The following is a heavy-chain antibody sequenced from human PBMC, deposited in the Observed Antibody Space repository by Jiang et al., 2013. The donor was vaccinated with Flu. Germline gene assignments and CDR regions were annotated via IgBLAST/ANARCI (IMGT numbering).Heavy chain of an antibody. CDR2: IWHDGSNQ. J-gene: IGHJ4*02. V-gene: IGHV3-30*02. CDR3: ATLRGSTYDTYLADF. CDR1: GFSFSFYA. Sequence: SGGGVVQPGGSLRLSCAASGFSFSFYAMHWVRQAPGKGLEWVASIWHDGSNQHSADSVKGRFTISRDNSKKTLYLQMNSLRSEDTALYYCATLRGSTYDTYLADFWGQGTMVTVSS. D-gene: IGHD3-9*01.